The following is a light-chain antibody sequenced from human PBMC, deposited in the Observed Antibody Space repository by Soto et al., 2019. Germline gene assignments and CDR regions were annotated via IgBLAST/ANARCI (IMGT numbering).Light chain of an antibody. Sequence: EIVMTQSPATLSVSPGERATLSCRASQSVSSNLAWYQQKPGQAPRLLIYGASTRATGIPARFSGSGSGTEFTLTISSLQSEEFAVYYCQQYNNWPLWTFGQGTKVDIK. J-gene: IGKJ1*01. CDR3: QQYNNWPLWT. CDR2: GAS. CDR1: QSVSSN. V-gene: IGKV3-15*01.